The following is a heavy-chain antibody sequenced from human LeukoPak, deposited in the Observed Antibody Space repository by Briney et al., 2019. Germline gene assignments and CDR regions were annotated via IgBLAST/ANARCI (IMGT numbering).Heavy chain of an antibody. V-gene: IGHV1-24*01. J-gene: IGHJ3*02. Sequence: ASVKVSCKVSGYTLTELSMHWVRQAPGKGLEWMGGLDPEDGETIYAQKFQGRVTITADESTSTAYMELSSLRSEDTAVYYCASPYDYYDSSGPDAFDIWGQGTMVTVSS. D-gene: IGHD3-22*01. CDR2: LDPEDGET. CDR1: GYTLTELS. CDR3: ASPYDYYDSSGPDAFDI.